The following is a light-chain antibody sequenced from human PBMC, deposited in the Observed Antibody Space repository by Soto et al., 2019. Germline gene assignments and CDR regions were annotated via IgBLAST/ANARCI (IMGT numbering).Light chain of an antibody. CDR2: AAS. CDR1: QSISAF. Sequence: DIQMTQSPSSLSASVGDRVTLTCRASQSISAFLNWYQQKPGKAPELLIYAASRLRSGVPSRFSGSGFGTDFTLTISSLQPEDFATYFCQQSYTTLWTFGQGTKVEL. V-gene: IGKV1-39*01. J-gene: IGKJ1*01. CDR3: QQSYTTLWT.